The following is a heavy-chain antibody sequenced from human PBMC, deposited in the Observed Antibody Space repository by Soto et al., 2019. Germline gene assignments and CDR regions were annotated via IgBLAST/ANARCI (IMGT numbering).Heavy chain of an antibody. Sequence: KPSETLSLTCTVFGGSVSIGDYLWSWIRQLPGKGLEWIGYIHDSGNTYYNPSLKSRVTISLDTSKNQFSLKVTSMTAADTAVYFCARARGGDSGDYASLFDRWGQGNLVTVSS. CDR3: ARARGGDSGDYASLFDR. D-gene: IGHD4-17*01. CDR1: GGSVSIGDYL. CDR2: IHDSGNT. J-gene: IGHJ5*02. V-gene: IGHV4-30-4*01.